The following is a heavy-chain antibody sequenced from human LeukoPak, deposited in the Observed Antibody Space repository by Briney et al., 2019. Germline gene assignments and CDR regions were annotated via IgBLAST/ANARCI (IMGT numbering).Heavy chain of an antibody. CDR2: IWFDGSNK. CDR1: GFSFSTYS. Sequence: PGGSLRLSCAASGFSFSTYSMNWVRQAPGKGLEWVAVIWFDGSNKYYTDSVKGRFTISRDNSKNTLYLQMNSLRAEDTAVYYCARDLGAVAGNFDYWGQGTLVTVSS. D-gene: IGHD6-19*01. CDR3: ARDLGAVAGNFDY. J-gene: IGHJ4*02. V-gene: IGHV3-33*08.